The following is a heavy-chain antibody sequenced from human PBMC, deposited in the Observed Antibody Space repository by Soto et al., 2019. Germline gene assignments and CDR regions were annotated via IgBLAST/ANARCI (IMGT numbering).Heavy chain of an antibody. CDR2: ISYDGSNK. CDR3: GKGGSNWFYLDF. V-gene: IGHV3-30*18. D-gene: IGHD6-13*01. J-gene: IGHJ4*02. Sequence: QVQLVESGGGVVQPGRSLRLSCAASGFTFSSYGMHWVRQAPGKGLEWVAAISYDGSNKYYADSVKGRFTISRDNSKSTLYLQMNSLGAEDAAVYYCGKGGSNWFYLDFWGQGTLVTVSS. CDR1: GFTFSSYG.